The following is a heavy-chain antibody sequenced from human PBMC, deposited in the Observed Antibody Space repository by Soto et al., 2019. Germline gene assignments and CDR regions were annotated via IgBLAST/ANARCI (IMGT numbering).Heavy chain of an antibody. Sequence: GASVKVSCKASGYTFTSYYMHWVRQAPGQGLEWMGIINPSGGSTSYAQKFQGRVTMTRDTSTSTVYMELSSLRSEDTAVYYCARDKRYSNPYYYYGMDVWGQGTTVTVSS. V-gene: IGHV1-46*01. CDR2: INPSGGST. J-gene: IGHJ6*02. D-gene: IGHD2-15*01. CDR3: ARDKRYSNPYYYYGMDV. CDR1: GYTFTSYY.